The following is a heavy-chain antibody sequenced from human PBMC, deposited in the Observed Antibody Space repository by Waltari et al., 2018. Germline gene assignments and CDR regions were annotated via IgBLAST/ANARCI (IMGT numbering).Heavy chain of an antibody. CDR1: GGSFSGYY. Sequence: QVQLQQWGAGLLKPSETLSLTCAVSGGSFSGYYWSWIRQPPGRGLEWIGEINHSGSTHYHPSLKIRVTISVDTSKNQFSLKLSSVTAADTAVYYCARGAVRDYYDSSGYYYAYWGQGTLVTVSS. V-gene: IGHV4-34*01. D-gene: IGHD3-22*01. CDR2: INHSGST. CDR3: ARGAVRDYYDSSGYYYAY. J-gene: IGHJ4*02.